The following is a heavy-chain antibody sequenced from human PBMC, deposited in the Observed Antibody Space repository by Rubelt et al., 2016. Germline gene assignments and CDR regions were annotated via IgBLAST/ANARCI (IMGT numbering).Heavy chain of an antibody. CDR2: IRCSCGAT. D-gene: IGHD5-18*01. J-gene: IGHJ4*02. CDR3: ARARQLDY. V-gene: IGHV3-23*01. CDR1: GFTFSSYA. Sequence: VQLLESGGGLVQPGGSLRLSCAASGFTFSSYAMSWVRQAPGKGLEWVSAIRCSCGATYSSVSAKGLFTIYRDHSKNTLYLQMNSLGAEDTAVYYCARARQLDYWGQGTLVTVSS.